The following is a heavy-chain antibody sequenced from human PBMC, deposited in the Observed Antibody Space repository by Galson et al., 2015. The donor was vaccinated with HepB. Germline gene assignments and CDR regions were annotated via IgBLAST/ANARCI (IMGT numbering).Heavy chain of an antibody. V-gene: IGHV1-69*04. J-gene: IGHJ6*02. D-gene: IGHD3-10*01. CDR1: GSTFSRYA. CDR2: IIPILETT. Sequence: SVKVSCKASGSTFSRYAVSWVRQAPGQGLDWMGRIIPILETTIYAQKIQGRVTITADISTNTAYMELSGLRSDDTAVYYCARDPHIYGPGPQFYGMDVWGQGTTVTVSS. CDR3: ARDPHIYGPGPQFYGMDV.